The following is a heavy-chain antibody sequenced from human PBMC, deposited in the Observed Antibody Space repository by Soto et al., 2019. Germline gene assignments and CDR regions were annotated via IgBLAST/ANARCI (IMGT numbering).Heavy chain of an antibody. CDR1: GFSFSIYG. J-gene: IGHJ4*02. CDR2: ISYDGSHQ. CDR3: AKDQEPYYDFWSGYSTITPAFEY. V-gene: IGHV3-30*18. D-gene: IGHD3-3*01. Sequence: GGSLRLSFAASGFSFSIYGMQWVRQAPGKXLXXVAVISYDGSHQYYADSVKGRPTISRDNSNNTLYLQINSLRAEDPDVYSCAKDQEPYYDFWSGYSTITPAFEYWGQGTLVTVYS.